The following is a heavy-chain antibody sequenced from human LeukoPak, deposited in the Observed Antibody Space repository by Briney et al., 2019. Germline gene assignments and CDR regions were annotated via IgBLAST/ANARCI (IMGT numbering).Heavy chain of an antibody. CDR2: ISSSGSTI. Sequence: GGSLRLSCAASGFTFSSYEMNWVRQAPGKGLEWVSYISSSGSTIYYADSVKGRFTISRDNAKNSLYLQMNSLRAEDTAVYYCARDSVAAAIDYRGQGTLVTVSS. D-gene: IGHD6-13*01. J-gene: IGHJ4*02. CDR1: GFTFSSYE. V-gene: IGHV3-48*03. CDR3: ARDSVAAAIDY.